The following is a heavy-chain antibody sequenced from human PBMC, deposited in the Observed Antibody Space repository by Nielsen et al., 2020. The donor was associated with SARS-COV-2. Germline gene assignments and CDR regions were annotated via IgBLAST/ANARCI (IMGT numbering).Heavy chain of an antibody. D-gene: IGHD6-19*01. Sequence: GGSLRLSCAASGFTFSDYYMSWIRQAPGKGLEWVSYISSSGSTIYYADSVKGRFTISRDNAKNSLYLQMNSLRDEDTAVYYCARESGSGWYYFDYWGQGTLVTVSS. CDR1: GFTFSDYY. V-gene: IGHV3-11*04. CDR3: ARESGSGWYYFDY. CDR2: ISSSGSTI. J-gene: IGHJ4*02.